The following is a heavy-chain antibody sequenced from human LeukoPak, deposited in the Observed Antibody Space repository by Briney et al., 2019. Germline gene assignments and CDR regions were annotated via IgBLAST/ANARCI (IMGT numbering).Heavy chain of an antibody. D-gene: IGHD3-22*01. CDR1: GYDFTSYA. Sequence: ASVKVSCKASGYDFTSYAMHWVRQAPGQRLEWMGWINAGNGNTKYSQKFQDRVTVTRDTSTSTAYMELSSLRSEDTAVYYCAKDEKGYYHDTSGYPDAFDIWGQGTLVTVSS. V-gene: IGHV1-3*01. CDR2: INAGNGNT. CDR3: AKDEKGYYHDTSGYPDAFDI. J-gene: IGHJ4*02.